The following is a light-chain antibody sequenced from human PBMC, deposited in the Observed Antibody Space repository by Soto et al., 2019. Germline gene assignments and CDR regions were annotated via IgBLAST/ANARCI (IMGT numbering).Light chain of an antibody. CDR1: QIISSW. Sequence: DIQMTQSPSTLSASVGDRVTITCQASQIISSWLAWYQQKPGKAPKLLIYDVSTLGSGVPSRFSGSGSGTDFTLTISSLQPDDSATYYCQQYYTFWTFGQGTKVEIK. CDR3: QQYYTFWT. V-gene: IGKV1-5*01. CDR2: DVS. J-gene: IGKJ1*01.